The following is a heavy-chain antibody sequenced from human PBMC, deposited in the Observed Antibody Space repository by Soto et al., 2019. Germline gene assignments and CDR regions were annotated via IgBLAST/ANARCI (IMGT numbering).Heavy chain of an antibody. CDR2: MNPNSGNT. V-gene: IGHV1-8*01. CDR3: ARGAGSRRYYYYGMDV. D-gene: IGHD2-15*01. CDR1: GYTFTSYD. J-gene: IGHJ6*02. Sequence: QVQLVQSGAEVKKPGASVKVSCKASGYTFTSYDINWVRQATGQGLEWMGWMNPNSGNTGYAQKFQGRVTMTRNTSISTAYMELSSLRSEDTAVYHCARGAGSRRYYYYGMDVWGQGTTVTVSS.